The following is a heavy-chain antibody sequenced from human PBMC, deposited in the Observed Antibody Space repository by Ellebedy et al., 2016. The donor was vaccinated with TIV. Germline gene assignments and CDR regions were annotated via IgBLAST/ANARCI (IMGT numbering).Heavy chain of an antibody. J-gene: IGHJ6*02. CDR2: IIPIFGTA. CDR3: ARSMYYGSGSYYYGMDV. V-gene: IGHV1-69*13. D-gene: IGHD3-10*01. Sequence: SVKVSCXASGGTFSSYAISWVRQAPGQGLEWMGGIIPIFGTANYAQKFQGRVTITADESTSTAYMELSSLRSEDTAVYYCARSMYYGSGSYYYGMDVWGQGTTVTVSS. CDR1: GGTFSSYA.